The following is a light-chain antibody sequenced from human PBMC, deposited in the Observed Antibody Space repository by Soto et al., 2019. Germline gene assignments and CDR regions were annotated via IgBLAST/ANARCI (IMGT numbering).Light chain of an antibody. CDR3: QQRSNWPLT. CDR1: QSVSNY. Sequence: EIVLTQSPATLSLSPGEKATNSCRASQSVSNYLAWYQQKPGQAPKLLIYDASNRATGIPARFSGSGSGTDFTLIICSLEPEDFALYYCQQRSNWPLTFGGGTKVDIK. V-gene: IGKV3-11*01. CDR2: DAS. J-gene: IGKJ4*01.